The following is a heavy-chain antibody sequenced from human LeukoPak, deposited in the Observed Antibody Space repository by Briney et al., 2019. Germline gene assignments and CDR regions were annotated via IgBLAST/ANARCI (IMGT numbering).Heavy chain of an antibody. D-gene: IGHD3-10*01. CDR1: GFTFSDYY. CDR3: ARQLYVSGSYYAPMDV. CDR2: VHYSGST. V-gene: IGHV4-59*05. J-gene: IGHJ6*03. Sequence: GSLRLSCAASGFTFSDYYMSWIRQAPGKGLEWIASVHYSGSTYYNPSLKSRITISVDTSKNQFSLNLRSVTAADTAVYFCARQLYVSGSYYAPMDVWGKGTTVTISS.